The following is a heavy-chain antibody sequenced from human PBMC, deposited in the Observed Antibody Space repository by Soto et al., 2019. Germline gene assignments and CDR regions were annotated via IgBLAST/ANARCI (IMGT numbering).Heavy chain of an antibody. CDR3: ATGLKVTTVTGSYYGMDV. CDR2: IIPIFGTA. Sequence: QVQLVQSGAEVKKPGSSVKVSCKASGGTFSSYAIRWVRQAPGQGLEWMGGIIPIFGTANYAQKFQGRVTVTAYESTSTAYMELSSLRSEDTAVYYCATGLKVTTVTGSYYGMDVWGQGTTVTVSS. CDR1: GGTFSSYA. V-gene: IGHV1-69*12. J-gene: IGHJ6*02. D-gene: IGHD4-4*01.